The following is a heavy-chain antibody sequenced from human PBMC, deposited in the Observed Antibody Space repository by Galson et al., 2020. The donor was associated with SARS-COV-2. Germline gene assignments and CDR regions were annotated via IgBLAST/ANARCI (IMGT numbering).Heavy chain of an antibody. V-gene: IGHV1-2*02. CDR3: ARDYFENDRGGAFDI. Sequence: ASVKVSCKASGYSFIDNYMHWVRQAPGQVPEWMGWINPKRGGTNLAQKFQDRVTITRDTSTSTAYMELSRLTSDDTAIYYCARDYFENDRGGAFDIWGQGTMVTVSS. J-gene: IGHJ3*02. CDR1: GYSFIDNY. CDR2: INPKRGGT. D-gene: IGHD3-22*01.